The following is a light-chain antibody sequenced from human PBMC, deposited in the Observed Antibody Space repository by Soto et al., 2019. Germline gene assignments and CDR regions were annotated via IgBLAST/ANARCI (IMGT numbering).Light chain of an antibody. V-gene: IGKV1-27*01. CDR2: GAS. J-gene: IGKJ4*01. CDR3: QKYDTAQLT. Sequence: DIQVTQSPSSLSASLGDRVSITCRASRDISKDLAWYQQKPGQVPRLMISGASTLHSGVPSRFSGSGSGTDFTLTITSLQPEDIATYFCQKYDTAQLTFGGGTKVEI. CDR1: RDISKD.